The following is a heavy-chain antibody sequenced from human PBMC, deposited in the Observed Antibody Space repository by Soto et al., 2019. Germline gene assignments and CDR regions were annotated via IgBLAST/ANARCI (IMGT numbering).Heavy chain of an antibody. Sequence: QMQLVQSGPEVKKPGTSVKVSCKASGFTFTSSAVQWVRQARGQRLEWIGWIVVGSGNTNYAQKFQERVTITRDMSTSTAYMELSSLRSEDTAVYYCAAVQGSYSSSSNWYFDLWGRGTLVTVSS. CDR3: AAVQGSYSSSSNWYFDL. V-gene: IGHV1-58*01. CDR2: IVVGSGNT. CDR1: GFTFTSSA. J-gene: IGHJ2*01. D-gene: IGHD6-6*01.